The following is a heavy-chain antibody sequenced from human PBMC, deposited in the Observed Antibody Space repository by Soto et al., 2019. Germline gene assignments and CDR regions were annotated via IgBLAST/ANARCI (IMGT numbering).Heavy chain of an antibody. V-gene: IGHV4-59*12. CDR1: GGPLNAYY. J-gene: IGHJ4*02. D-gene: IGHD6-25*01. CDR2: ISYNGIT. CDR3: ASDRSGSYETFDD. Sequence: SEPLSLTCRVAGGPLNAYYWTWIRQPPGKRLEWLAHISYNGITNYNPSLKSRVTMSVDTSKNQISLKLSSVTVADTAIYYCASDRSGSYETFDDCGQRTLV.